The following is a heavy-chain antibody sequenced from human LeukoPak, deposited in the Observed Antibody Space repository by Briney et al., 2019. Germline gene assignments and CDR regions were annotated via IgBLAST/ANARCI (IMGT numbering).Heavy chain of an antibody. Sequence: PGGSLRLSCAASGFTFSSYWMHWVRPAPGKGLVWVSLINSDGSSRNYADSVKGRFTISRDNAKNTLYLQMNSLRVEDTAVYYCAREDYSGYDFYDYWGQGSLVTVSS. V-gene: IGHV3-74*01. CDR1: GFTFSSYW. CDR3: AREDYSGYDFYDY. CDR2: INSDGSSR. J-gene: IGHJ4*02. D-gene: IGHD5-12*01.